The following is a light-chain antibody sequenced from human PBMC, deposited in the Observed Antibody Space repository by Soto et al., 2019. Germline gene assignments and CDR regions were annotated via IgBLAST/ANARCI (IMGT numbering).Light chain of an antibody. CDR3: QQYGSSPPT. J-gene: IGKJ1*01. CDR2: GAS. CDR1: QSVSSSY. Sequence: IVLTQSPGTLSLSPGERATLSCRASQSVSSSYLAWYQQKPGQAPRLLIYGASSRATGIPDRFSGSGSGTDVTLTIIRLEPEDFAVYYCQQYGSSPPTFGQGTKVEIK. V-gene: IGKV3-20*01.